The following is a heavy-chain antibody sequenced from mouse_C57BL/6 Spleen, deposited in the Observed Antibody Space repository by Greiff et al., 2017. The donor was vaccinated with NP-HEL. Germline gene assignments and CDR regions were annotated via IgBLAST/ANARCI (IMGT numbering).Heavy chain of an antibody. CDR3: ARDPLATGFDY. D-gene: IGHD1-1*01. CDR2: ISYDGSN. J-gene: IGHJ2*01. CDR1: GYSITSGYY. Sequence: EVKLVESGPGLVKPSQSLSLTCSVTGYSITSGYYWNWIRQFPGNKLEWMGYISYDGSNNYNPSLKNRISITRDTSKNQFFLKLNSVTTEDTATYYCARDPLATGFDYWGQGTTLTVSS. V-gene: IGHV3-6*01.